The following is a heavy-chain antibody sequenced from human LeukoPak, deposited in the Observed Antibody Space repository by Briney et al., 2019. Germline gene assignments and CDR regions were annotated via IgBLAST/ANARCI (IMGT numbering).Heavy chain of an antibody. V-gene: IGHV3-7*01. CDR1: GFTFSNFW. CDR3: ATGHYRDPAG. J-gene: IGHJ4*02. D-gene: IGHD3-10*01. CDR2: IKNDGSEQ. Sequence: GGSLRLSCAASGFTFSNFWVNWVRQAPGKGQEWVANIKNDGSEQNYVDSVKGRFTISRDNAKNSLYLQMNSLRVDDTAVYHCATGHYRDPAGWGQGTLVTVSS.